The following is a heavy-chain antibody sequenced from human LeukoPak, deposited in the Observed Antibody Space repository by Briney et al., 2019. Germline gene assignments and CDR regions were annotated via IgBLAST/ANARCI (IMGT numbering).Heavy chain of an antibody. V-gene: IGHV4-34*01. J-gene: IGHJ3*02. Sequence: SETLSLTCAVYGGSFTNYYWSWIRQPPGKGLEGIGEINHSGSTKYNPSLESRVTISVDTSKNQFSLKLSSVTAADTAMYYCAREGWQWLVHAFDIWGQGTMVTVSS. CDR3: AREGWQWLVHAFDI. CDR2: INHSGST. D-gene: IGHD6-19*01. CDR1: GGSFTNYY.